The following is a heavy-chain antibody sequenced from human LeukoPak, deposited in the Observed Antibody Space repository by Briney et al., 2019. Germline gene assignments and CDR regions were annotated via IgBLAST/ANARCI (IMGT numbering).Heavy chain of an antibody. CDR3: AKDRTVGASYWYFDL. CDR2: LIENGATT. D-gene: IGHD1-26*01. J-gene: IGHJ2*01. Sequence: GGSLRLSCAASGFTFSSHAMSWVRRAPGKGLEWVSGLIENGATTYYADSVKGRFTISRDSSKNTLFLHMNTLRAEDTAIYYCAKDRTVGASYWYFDLWGRGTLVTVSS. V-gene: IGHV3-23*01. CDR1: GFTFSSHA.